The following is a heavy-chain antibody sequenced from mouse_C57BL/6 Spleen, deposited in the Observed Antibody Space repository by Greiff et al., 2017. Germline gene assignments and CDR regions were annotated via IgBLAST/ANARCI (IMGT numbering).Heavy chain of an antibody. CDR1: GYTFTDYY. J-gene: IGHJ4*01. Sequence: VQLQQSGAELVRPGASVKLSCKASGYTFTDYYINWVKQRPGQGLEWIARIYPGSGNTYYNEKFKGKATLTAEKSSSTAYMQLSSLTSEDSAVYFCARSEGGAMDYWGQGTSVTVSS. CDR3: ARSEGGAMDY. V-gene: IGHV1-76*01. CDR2: IYPGSGNT.